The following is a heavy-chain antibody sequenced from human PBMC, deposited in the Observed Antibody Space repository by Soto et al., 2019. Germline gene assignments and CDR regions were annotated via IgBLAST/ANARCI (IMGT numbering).Heavy chain of an antibody. Sequence: SEPLSLPCAIYDGSFSDYYWIWIRQSPGEGLEWIGEINHSGSTNYNPSLKSRVTMSVDASKNQFSLKLNSVTAADTAVYYCARDSTRRGACDIWGQGTTVTVSS. CDR2: INHSGST. V-gene: IGHV4-34*01. CDR1: DGSFSDYY. D-gene: IGHD4-4*01. CDR3: ARDSTRRGACDI. J-gene: IGHJ3*02.